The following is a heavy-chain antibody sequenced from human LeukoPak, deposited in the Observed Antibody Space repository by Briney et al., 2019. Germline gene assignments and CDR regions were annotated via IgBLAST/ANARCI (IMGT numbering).Heavy chain of an antibody. J-gene: IGHJ5*02. D-gene: IGHD2-2*02. Sequence: SETLSLTCAVSGYSISRGYYWGWIGPPPGKGLEWIGSIYHSGSTYYNPSLKSRVTISVHTSKNQFSLKLSSVTAADTAVYYCARLLPDIVVVPAAIRSVYWYDPWGQGTLVTVSS. CDR2: IYHSGST. CDR3: ARLLPDIVVVPAAIRSVYWYDP. V-gene: IGHV4-38-2*01. CDR1: GYSISRGYY.